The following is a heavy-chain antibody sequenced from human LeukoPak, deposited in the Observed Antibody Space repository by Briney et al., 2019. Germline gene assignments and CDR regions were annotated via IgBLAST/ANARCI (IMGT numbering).Heavy chain of an antibody. J-gene: IGHJ4*02. Sequence: SVKVSCKASGGTFSSYAISWVRQAPGQGLEWMGGIIPIFGTANYAQKFQGRVTITADESTSTAYMELSSLRSEDTAVYCCARDRRDGYNFDYWGQRTLVTVSS. CDR1: GGTFSSYA. V-gene: IGHV1-69*13. CDR3: ARDRRDGYNFDY. D-gene: IGHD5-24*01. CDR2: IIPIFGTA.